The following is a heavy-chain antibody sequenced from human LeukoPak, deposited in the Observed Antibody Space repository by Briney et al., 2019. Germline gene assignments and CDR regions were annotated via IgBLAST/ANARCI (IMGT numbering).Heavy chain of an antibody. Sequence: PGGSLRLSCAASGLTFSKYSMTWVRQAPGKGLEWVSFIDTSSTTMYYTDSVKGRFTISRDNAKNSLYLQMNSLRAEDTAVYYCAREGSIAVAGTGDYWGQGTLVTVSS. D-gene: IGHD6-19*01. V-gene: IGHV3-48*04. CDR3: AREGSIAVAGTGDY. J-gene: IGHJ4*02. CDR1: GLTFSKYS. CDR2: IDTSSTTM.